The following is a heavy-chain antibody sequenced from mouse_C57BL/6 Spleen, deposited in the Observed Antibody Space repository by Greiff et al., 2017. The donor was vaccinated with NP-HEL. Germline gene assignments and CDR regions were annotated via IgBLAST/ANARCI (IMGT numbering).Heavy chain of an antibody. CDR1: GYTFTSYW. CDR3: ARGRAVVDYYFDY. Sequence: QVQLQQPGAELVRPGTSVKLSCKASGYTFTSYWMHWVKQRPGQGLEWIGVIDPSDSYTNYNQKFKGKATLTVDTSSSTAYMQLSSLTSEDSAVYYCARGRAVVDYYFDYWGQGTTLTVSS. J-gene: IGHJ2*01. D-gene: IGHD1-1*01. CDR2: IDPSDSYT. V-gene: IGHV1-59*01.